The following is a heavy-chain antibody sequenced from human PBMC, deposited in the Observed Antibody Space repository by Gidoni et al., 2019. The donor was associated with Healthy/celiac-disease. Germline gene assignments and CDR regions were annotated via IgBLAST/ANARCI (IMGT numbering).Heavy chain of an antibody. J-gene: IGHJ4*02. D-gene: IGHD3-10*01. CDR3: ARDRGTGYFDY. V-gene: IGHV3-33*01. CDR1: GFTFSSYG. CDR2: IWYDGSNK. Sequence: QVQLVESGGGVVQPGRSLSLSCAASGFTFSSYGMHWVRQAPGKGLEWVAVIWYDGSNKYYADSVKGRFTISRDNSKNTLYLQMNSLRAEDTAVYYCARDRGTGYFDYWGQGTLVTVSS.